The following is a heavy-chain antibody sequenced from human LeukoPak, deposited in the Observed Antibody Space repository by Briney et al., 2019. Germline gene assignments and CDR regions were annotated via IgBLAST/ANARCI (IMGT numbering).Heavy chain of an antibody. CDR2: IYYSGST. V-gene: IGHV4-39*07. CDR3: AREDHDAFDI. CDR1: GGSISSTSYS. Sequence: SETLSLTYTVTGGSISSTSYSWGWIRQPPGKGLEWIGNIYYSGSTYYNPSLKSRVTISVDTSKSQFSLRLNSVTAADTAVYYCAREDHDAFDIWGQGTMVTVSS. J-gene: IGHJ3*02.